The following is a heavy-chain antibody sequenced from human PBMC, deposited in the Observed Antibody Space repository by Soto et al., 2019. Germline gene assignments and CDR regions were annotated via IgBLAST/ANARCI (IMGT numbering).Heavy chain of an antibody. CDR2: IYNSGGS. V-gene: IGHV4-30-4*01. CDR1: GASVSSGDYY. J-gene: IGHJ4*02. Sequence: SETLSLTCTVSGASVSSGDYYWSCIRQPPGKGLEWIGYIYNSGGSYYNPSLKGRLTISIDTSENQFSLRLNSVTAADTAIYYSVGTGTTDDYWGRGTLVTVSS. D-gene: IGHD4-17*01. CDR3: VGTGTTDDY.